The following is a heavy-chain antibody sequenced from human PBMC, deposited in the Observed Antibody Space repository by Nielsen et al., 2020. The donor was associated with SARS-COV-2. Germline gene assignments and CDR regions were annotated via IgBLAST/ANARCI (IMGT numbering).Heavy chain of an antibody. CDR3: ARDPGGMDV. CDR1: GFTFDDYT. V-gene: IGHV3-74*01. CDR2: INSDGSST. D-gene: IGHD1-26*01. Sequence: GESLKISCAASGFTFDDYTMHWVRQAPGKGLVWVSRINSDGSSTSYADSVKGRFTISRDNAKNTLYLQMNSLRAEDTAVYYCARDPGGMDVWGQGTTVTVSS. J-gene: IGHJ6*02.